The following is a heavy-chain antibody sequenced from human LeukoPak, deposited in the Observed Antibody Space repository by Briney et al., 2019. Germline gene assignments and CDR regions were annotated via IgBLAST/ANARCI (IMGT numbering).Heavy chain of an antibody. Sequence: SVKVSCKASGGTFSSYTISWVRQAPGQGLEWMGGIIPIFGTANYAQKFQGRVTITTDESTSTAYMELSSLRSEDTAVYYCARGSSYYYDSSGTYFDYWGQGTLVTVSS. V-gene: IGHV1-69*05. D-gene: IGHD3-22*01. CDR2: IIPIFGTA. J-gene: IGHJ4*02. CDR3: ARGSSYYYDSSGTYFDY. CDR1: GGTFSSYT.